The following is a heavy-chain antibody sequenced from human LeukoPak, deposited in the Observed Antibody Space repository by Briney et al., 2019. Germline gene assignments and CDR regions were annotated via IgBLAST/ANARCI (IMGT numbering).Heavy chain of an antibody. Sequence: GGSLRLSCAASGFTFSSYTMSWLRQAPGKGLEWVSAISGSGGSTYYADAVKGRFTISRGNSKNTLYLQMNSLRAEDTAVYYCVQEGNGDYYFDYWGQGTLVTVSS. CDR1: GFTFSSYT. V-gene: IGHV3-23*01. CDR2: ISGSGGST. D-gene: IGHD4-17*01. CDR3: VQEGNGDYYFDY. J-gene: IGHJ4*02.